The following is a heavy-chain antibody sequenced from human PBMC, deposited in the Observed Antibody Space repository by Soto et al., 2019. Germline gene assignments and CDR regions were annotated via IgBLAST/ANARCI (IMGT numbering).Heavy chain of an antibody. J-gene: IGHJ4*02. D-gene: IGHD5-12*01. Sequence: SETLSLTCTVSGGSISSSSYYWGWIRQPPGKGLEWIGSIYYSGSTYYNPSLKSRVTISVDTSKNQFSLKLSSVTAADTAVYYCARHGGLTWVDMGFDYWGQGTLVPVSS. V-gene: IGHV4-39*01. CDR1: GGSISSSSYY. CDR2: IYYSGST. CDR3: ARHGGLTWVDMGFDY.